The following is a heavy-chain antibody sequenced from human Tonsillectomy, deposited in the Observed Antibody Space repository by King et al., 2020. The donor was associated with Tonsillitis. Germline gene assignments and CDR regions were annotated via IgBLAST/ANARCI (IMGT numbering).Heavy chain of an antibody. Sequence: VQLVESGGGLVKPGGSLRLSCAASGFTFSSYSMNWVRQAPGEGLEWVSSISSSSSYIYYADSVQGRFPISRDNDKNSLYLKMNSLSAEDTAVYYCARDRESSKDYDSSGYHPFDYWGQGPLVTVSS. J-gene: IGHJ4*02. CDR2: ISSSSSYI. CDR3: ARDRESSKDYDSSGYHPFDY. V-gene: IGHV3-21*01. D-gene: IGHD3-22*01. CDR1: GFTFSSYS.